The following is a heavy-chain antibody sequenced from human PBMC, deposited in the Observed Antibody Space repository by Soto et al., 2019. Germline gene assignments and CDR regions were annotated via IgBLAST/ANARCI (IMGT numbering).Heavy chain of an antibody. CDR2: IKWDASEK. V-gene: IGHV3-7*01. CDR1: GFTFGYYW. J-gene: IGHJ3*02. Sequence: PGGSLRLSCAASGFTFGYYWMSWVRRAPGKGLEWLATIKWDASEKKYVDSVKGRLTMSRDSANNAVYLQMDSLRAEDTAVYYCASSRSVDAYDIWGQGTMVTVSS. CDR3: ASSRSVDAYDI.